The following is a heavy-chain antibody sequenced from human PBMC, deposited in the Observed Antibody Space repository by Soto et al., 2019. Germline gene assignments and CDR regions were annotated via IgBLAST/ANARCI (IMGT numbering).Heavy chain of an antibody. CDR1: GFTFSSYG. Sequence: GSLRLSCAASGFTFSSYGMHWVRQAPGKGLEWVAVISYDGSNKYYADSVKGRFTISRDNSKNTLYLQMNSLRAEDTAVYYCAKNGGGDWEDAFDIWGQGTMVTVSS. V-gene: IGHV3-30*18. CDR2: ISYDGSNK. J-gene: IGHJ3*02. CDR3: AKNGGGDWEDAFDI. D-gene: IGHD2-21*02.